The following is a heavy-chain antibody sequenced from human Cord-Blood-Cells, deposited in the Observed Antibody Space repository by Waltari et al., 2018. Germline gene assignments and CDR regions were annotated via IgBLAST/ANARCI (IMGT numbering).Heavy chain of an antibody. J-gene: IGHJ3*01. V-gene: IGHV1-8*01. CDR2: MNPNSRNT. D-gene: IGHD6-6*01. CDR3: AKSYSSSSHAFDV. Sequence: VQLVQSGAEVKKPGASVKVSCKASGYTFTSYDCNWVRQATGQGLEWMVWMNPNSRNTVYAKKIQGRVTMTRNTSMSTAYMELSSLRAEDTAVYYCAKSYSSSSHAFDVWGQGTMVTVSS. CDR1: GYTFTSYD.